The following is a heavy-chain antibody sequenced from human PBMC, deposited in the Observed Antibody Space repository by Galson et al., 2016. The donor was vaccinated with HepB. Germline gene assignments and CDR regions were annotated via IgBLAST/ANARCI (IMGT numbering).Heavy chain of an antibody. Sequence: SLRLSCAASGFTFSNCAMTWVRQAPGKGLEWVSDISGTGNSAYHADSVKGRFTVSRDNSKNTVFLQMNSLRTEDTAVYYCAKSTRFAVVSDEAYDIWGQGTMVTVSS. J-gene: IGHJ3*02. CDR2: ISGTGNSA. D-gene: IGHD3-10*02. CDR3: AKSTRFAVVSDEAYDI. V-gene: IGHV3-23*01. CDR1: GFTFSNCA.